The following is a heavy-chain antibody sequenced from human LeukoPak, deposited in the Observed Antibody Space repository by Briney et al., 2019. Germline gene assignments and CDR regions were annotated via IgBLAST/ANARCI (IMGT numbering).Heavy chain of an antibody. CDR3: ARAEGYYDSSGNDAFDI. CDR2: IRYDGSNK. V-gene: IGHV3-33*01. Sequence: PGRSLRLSCAASGFTFSSYGMHWVRQAPGKGLEWVAVIRYDGSNKYYADSVKGRFTISRDNSKNTLYLQMNSLRAEDTAVYYCARAEGYYDSSGNDAFDIWGQGTMVTVSS. J-gene: IGHJ3*02. D-gene: IGHD3-22*01. CDR1: GFTFSSYG.